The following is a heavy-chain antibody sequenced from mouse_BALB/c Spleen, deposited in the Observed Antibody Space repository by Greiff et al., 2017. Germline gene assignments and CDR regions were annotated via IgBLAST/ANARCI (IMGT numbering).Heavy chain of an antibody. CDR3: NEMNYYGSRYFDY. D-gene: IGHD1-1*01. CDR2: IDPENGDT. V-gene: IGHV14-4*02. Sequence: EVQLVESGAELVRSGASVKLSCTASGFNIKDYYMHWVKQRPEQGLEWIGWIDPENGDTEYAPKFQGKATMTADTSSNTAYLQLSSLTSEDTAVYYCNEMNYYGSRYFDYWGQGTTLTVSS. J-gene: IGHJ2*01. CDR1: GFNIKDYY.